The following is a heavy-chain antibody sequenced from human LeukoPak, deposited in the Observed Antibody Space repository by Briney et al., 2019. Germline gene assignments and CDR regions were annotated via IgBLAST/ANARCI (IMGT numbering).Heavy chain of an antibody. J-gene: IGHJ4*02. CDR2: IYYSGST. CDR1: GGSISSSSYY. CDR3: ALASPGYFDY. Sequence: PSETLSLTCTDSGGSISSSSYYWGWIRQPPGKGLEWIGSIYYSGSTYYNPSLKSRVTISVDTSKNQFSLNLRSVTAADTAVYYCALASPGYFDYWGQGTLVTVSS. V-gene: IGHV4-39*01.